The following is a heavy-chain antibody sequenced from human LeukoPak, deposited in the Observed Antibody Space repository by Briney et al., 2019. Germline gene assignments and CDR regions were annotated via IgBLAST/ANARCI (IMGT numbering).Heavy chain of an antibody. V-gene: IGHV4-59*01. CDR2: IFYSGTT. CDR3: ARGGWNKFDY. CDR1: GVSISSYY. J-gene: IGHJ4*02. Sequence: SETLSLTCTVSGVSISSYYWSWIRQPPGKGLEWIGFIFYSGTTNYNASLKSRVTISVDASKKQFSLKLSSVTAADTAVYYCARGGWNKFDYWGQGTLVTVSS. D-gene: IGHD3-22*01.